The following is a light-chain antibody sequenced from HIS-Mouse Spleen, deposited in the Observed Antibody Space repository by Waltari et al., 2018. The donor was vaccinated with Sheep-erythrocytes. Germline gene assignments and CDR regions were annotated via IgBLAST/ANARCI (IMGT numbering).Light chain of an antibody. CDR3: QQYNSYSPLT. CDR1: QSISSW. V-gene: IGKV1-5*03. J-gene: IGKJ4*01. CDR2: KAS. Sequence: DIQITHPLPTLPPSLEDRVTITSRPGQSISSWLAWYQQKPGKAPTLLIYKASSLESGVPSRFSGSGSGTEFTLTISSLQPDDFATYYCQQYNSYSPLTFGGGTKVEIK.